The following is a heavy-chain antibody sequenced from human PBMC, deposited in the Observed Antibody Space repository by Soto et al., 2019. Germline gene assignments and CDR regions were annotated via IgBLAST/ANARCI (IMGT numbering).Heavy chain of an antibody. CDR1: GYSFTSYW. Sequence: ASVKVSCKGSGYSFTSYWIGWVRQMPGKGLEWMGIIYPGDSDTRYSPAFQGQVTISADKSISTAYLQWSSLKASDTARYYCARHEYTGRRSGSYYYYYMDVWGKGTTVTVSS. J-gene: IGHJ6*03. CDR3: ARHEYTGRRSGSYYYYYMDV. CDR2: IYPGDSDT. V-gene: IGHV5-51*01. D-gene: IGHD3-10*01.